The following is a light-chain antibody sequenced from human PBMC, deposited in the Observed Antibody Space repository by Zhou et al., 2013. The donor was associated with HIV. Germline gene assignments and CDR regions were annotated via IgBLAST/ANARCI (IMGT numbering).Light chain of an antibody. CDR3: QQYSSSPFA. V-gene: IGKV3-20*01. Sequence: DIVLTQSPATLSLSPGEKATLSCRASQSVYNYLGWYQLKPGQAPRLLIYETSNRATGIPDRFSGSGSGTDFTLTISRLEPEDFAVYYCQQYSSSPFAFGPGTKVDIK. CDR1: QSVYNY. J-gene: IGKJ3*01. CDR2: ETS.